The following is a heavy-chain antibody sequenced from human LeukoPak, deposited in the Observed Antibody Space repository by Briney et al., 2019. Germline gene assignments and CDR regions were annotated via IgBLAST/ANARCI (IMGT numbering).Heavy chain of an antibody. J-gene: IGHJ2*01. CDR1: GFTFDDYA. D-gene: IGHD6-19*01. Sequence: GGSLRLSCAASGFTFDDYAMHWVRQAPGKGLEWVSGISWNSGSIGYADSVKGRFTISRDNAKNSLYLQMNSLRAEDTAVYYCARGRRSAGSPLGYFDLWGRGTLVTVSS. CDR3: ARGRRSAGSPLGYFDL. CDR2: ISWNSGSI. V-gene: IGHV3-9*01.